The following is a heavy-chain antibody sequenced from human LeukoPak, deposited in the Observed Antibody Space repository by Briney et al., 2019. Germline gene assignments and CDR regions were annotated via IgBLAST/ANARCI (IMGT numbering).Heavy chain of an antibody. Sequence: SETLSLTCTVSGGSISSGDYYWSWIRQPPGKGLEWIGYIYYSGSTYYNPSLKSRVTISVDTSKNQFSLKLSSVTAADTAVYYCARLWFGDLRYFDLWGRGTLVTVSS. J-gene: IGHJ2*01. D-gene: IGHD3-10*01. CDR2: IYYSGST. V-gene: IGHV4-30-4*01. CDR3: ARLWFGDLRYFDL. CDR1: GGSISSGDYY.